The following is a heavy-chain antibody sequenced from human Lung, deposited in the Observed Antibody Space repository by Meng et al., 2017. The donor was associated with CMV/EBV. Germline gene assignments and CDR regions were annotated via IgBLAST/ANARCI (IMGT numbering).Heavy chain of an antibody. J-gene: IGHJ4*02. CDR2: ISSSSNDV. Sequence: GGSLRLSCAASGFTFSYYSMNWVRQAPGKGLEWVSSISSSSNDVYYADSVKGRFTISRDNAKNSLYLQMNILRAEDTAVYYCARDHPHCSSASCSHAYWGQGTLVTVSS. D-gene: IGHD2-2*01. CDR3: ARDHPHCSSASCSHAY. CDR1: GFTFSYYS. V-gene: IGHV3-21*01.